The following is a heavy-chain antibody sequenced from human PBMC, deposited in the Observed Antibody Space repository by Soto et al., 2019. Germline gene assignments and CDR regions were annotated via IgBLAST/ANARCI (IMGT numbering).Heavy chain of an antibody. V-gene: IGHV3-7*01. CDR2: IKSDGSEK. Sequence: PGESLKISCAASGFSLSNHWMGWVRQAPGKGLEWVANIKSDGSEKYYVDSVKGRFIISRDNARNSQYLQMNSLRAEDTAVYYCARGPNYGDRTDYFDSWGQGTLVTVSS. CDR3: ARGPNYGDRTDYFDS. D-gene: IGHD2-21*02. J-gene: IGHJ4*02. CDR1: GFSLSNHW.